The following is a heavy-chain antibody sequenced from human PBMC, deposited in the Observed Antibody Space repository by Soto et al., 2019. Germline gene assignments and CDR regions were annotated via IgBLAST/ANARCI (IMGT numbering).Heavy chain of an antibody. V-gene: IGHV4-59*08. CDR3: ARRDIVVVPAAIWADWYFDL. J-gene: IGHJ2*01. Sequence: QVQLQESGPGLVKPSETLSLTCTVSGGSISSYYWSWIRQPPGKGLEWIGSSYYSGSTNYNPSLKSRVTISVDTSKNQFSLKLSSVTAADTAVYYCARRDIVVVPAAIWADWYFDLWGRGTLVTVSS. CDR2: SYYSGST. D-gene: IGHD2-2*01. CDR1: GGSISSYY.